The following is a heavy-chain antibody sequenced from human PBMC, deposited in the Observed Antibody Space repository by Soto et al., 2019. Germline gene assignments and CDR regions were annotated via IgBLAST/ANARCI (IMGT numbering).Heavy chain of an antibody. Sequence: GGSLRLSCAASGFTFSSYALSWVRQAPGKGLEWISAISGSGGSTYYADSVKGRFTISRDNSKNTLYLQMNSLRAEDTAVYYCATDPNLGLEWFDPWGQGTLVTVSS. J-gene: IGHJ5*02. CDR3: ATDPNLGLEWFDP. V-gene: IGHV3-23*01. CDR2: ISGSGGST. CDR1: GFTFSSYA. D-gene: IGHD3-16*01.